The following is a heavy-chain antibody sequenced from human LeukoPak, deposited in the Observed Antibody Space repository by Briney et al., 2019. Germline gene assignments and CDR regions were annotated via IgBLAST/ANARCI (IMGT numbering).Heavy chain of an antibody. V-gene: IGHV1-18*01. CDR2: ISGYNGNT. J-gene: IGHJ6*02. CDR3: ARDPSSRWYLEYYGLDV. Sequence: ASVTVSFTASGYIFTIYGISWVRQAPGQGLEWMGWISGYNGNTNYTQKLQGRVTMTIDTSTSTAYMELRSLRSDDTAVYYCARDPSSRWYLEYYGLDVWGQGTTVTVSS. D-gene: IGHD6-13*01. CDR1: GYIFTIYG.